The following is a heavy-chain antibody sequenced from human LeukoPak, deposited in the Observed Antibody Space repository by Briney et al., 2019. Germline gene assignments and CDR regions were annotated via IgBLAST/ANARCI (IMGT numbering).Heavy chain of an antibody. D-gene: IGHD3-10*01. J-gene: IGHJ2*01. CDR3: ARRKFGAYFDL. CDR2: VYNSGVT. CDR1: GGSTSSDF. Sequence: PSETLSLTCALSGGSTSSDFWSWIRPSPGGGLGWVGYVYNSGVTGNYPPLKCRATLLLATSKHKSPLKLNSMTAADTALSYCARRKFGAYFDLWGRGTLVTVSS. V-gene: IGHV4-59*08.